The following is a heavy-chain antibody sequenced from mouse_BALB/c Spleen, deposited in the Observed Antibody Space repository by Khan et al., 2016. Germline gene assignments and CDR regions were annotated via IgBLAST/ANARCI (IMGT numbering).Heavy chain of an antibody. CDR1: GYTVTDYA. CDR2: ISTYYGNT. V-gene: IGHV1S137*01. CDR3: ARWNGNIAMDY. Sequence: QVQLQQPGPELVRPGVSVKISCKGSGYTVTDYAMHWVKQSHAKSLEWIGVISTYYGNTNYNQKFKGKATMTVDKSSSTAYMELARLTSEDSAIYYCARWNGNIAMDYWGQGTSVTVSS. J-gene: IGHJ4*01.